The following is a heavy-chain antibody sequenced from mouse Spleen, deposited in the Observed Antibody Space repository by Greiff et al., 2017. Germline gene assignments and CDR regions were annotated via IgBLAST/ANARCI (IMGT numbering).Heavy chain of an antibody. CDR2: IDPSDSET. V-gene: IGHV1-52*01. CDR1: GYTFTSYW. CDR3: ARCLYYYDGRRYFDV. J-gene: IGHJ1*01. Sequence: QVQLQQPGAELVRPGSSVKLSCKASGYTFTSYWMHWVKQRPIQGLEWIGNIDPSDSETHYNQKFKDKATLTVDKSSSTAYMQLSSLTSEDSAVYYCARCLYYYDGRRYFDVWGAGTTVTVSS. D-gene: IGHD1-1*01.